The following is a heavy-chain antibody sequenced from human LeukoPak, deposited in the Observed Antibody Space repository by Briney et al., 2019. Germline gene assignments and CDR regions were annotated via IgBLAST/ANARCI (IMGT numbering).Heavy chain of an antibody. J-gene: IGHJ6*02. Sequence: PGGSLRLSCAASGFTFSSYSMNWVRQAPGKGLEWVSYISSSSSTIYYADSVKGRFTISRDNAKNSLYLQMNSLRAEDTAVYYCASGYGMDVWGQGTTVTVSS. CDR3: ASGYGMDV. CDR2: ISSSSSTI. V-gene: IGHV3-48*01. CDR1: GFTFSSYS.